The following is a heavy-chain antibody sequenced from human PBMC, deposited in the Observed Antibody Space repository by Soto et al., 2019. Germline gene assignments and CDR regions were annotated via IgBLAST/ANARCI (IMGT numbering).Heavy chain of an antibody. V-gene: IGHV2-5*01. Sequence: QTLSLTCLFSGFSLRTSGVGVGWIRQPPGKALEWLGFIYWNDDKRYSPSLKSRLTITKDTSKNQVVLTMTNMDPVDTATYYCAKSGSSGWYGWFDPWGQGTLVTVSS. CDR1: GFSLRTSGVG. CDR2: IYWNDDK. D-gene: IGHD6-19*01. J-gene: IGHJ5*02. CDR3: AKSGSSGWYGWFDP.